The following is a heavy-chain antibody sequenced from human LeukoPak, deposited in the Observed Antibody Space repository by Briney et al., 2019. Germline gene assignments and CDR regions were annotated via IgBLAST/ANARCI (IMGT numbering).Heavy chain of an antibody. J-gene: IGHJ4*02. CDR2: IYYSGST. V-gene: IGHV4-59*01. CDR1: GGSISSYY. CDR3: ARRGKANPSRSSEYYFDY. D-gene: IGHD6-6*01. Sequence: SETLSLTCTVSGGSISSYYWSWIRQPPGKGLEWIGYIYYSGSTNYNPSLKSRVTISVDTSKNQFSLKLSSVTAADTAVYYCARRGKANPSRSSEYYFDYWGQGTLVTVSS.